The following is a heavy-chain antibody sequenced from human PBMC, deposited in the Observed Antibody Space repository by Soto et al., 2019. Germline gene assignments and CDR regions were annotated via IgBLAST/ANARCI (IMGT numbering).Heavy chain of an antibody. CDR1: GFIISTYG. CDR3: AKDRVTLVRGVISGYGMDV. Sequence: GGSLRLSCAASGFIISTYGVHWVRQAPGKGLEWVAVISYDGSQRHYADSVKGRFTISRDNSKNRLYLQVNSLRAEDTAVYYCAKDRVTLVRGVISGYGMDVWGQGTTVTVSS. D-gene: IGHD3-10*01. J-gene: IGHJ6*02. CDR2: ISYDGSQR. V-gene: IGHV3-30*18.